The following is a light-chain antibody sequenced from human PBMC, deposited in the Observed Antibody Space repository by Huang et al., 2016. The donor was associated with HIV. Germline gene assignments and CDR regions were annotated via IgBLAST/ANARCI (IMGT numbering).Light chain of an antibody. CDR2: SAS. CDR3: QQTDNTPRT. V-gene: IGKV1-39*01. J-gene: IGKJ1*01. CDR1: ESIRKF. Sequence: DIQMIQSPSSLSASVGDRVTIACRASESIRKFLNWYQQKPGEAPKLLMHSASSLLSGVRSRFSGSRSVTDFTLTITSLQPEDFATYYCQQTDNTPRTFGQGTKVVIK.